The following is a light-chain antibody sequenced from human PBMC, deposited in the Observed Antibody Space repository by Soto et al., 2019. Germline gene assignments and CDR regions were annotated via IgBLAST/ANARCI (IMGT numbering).Light chain of an antibody. V-gene: IGKV3-20*01. CDR3: QQYGSSPQCT. J-gene: IGKJ3*01. Sequence: EIVLTQSPGTLSLSPGERATLSCRASQSVSSSYLAWYQQKPGQAPRLLIYGASSRATGIPDRFSGSGSGTDFTLTISRLEPEDFAVYYFQQYGSSPQCTFCHGTKVDIK. CDR2: GAS. CDR1: QSVSSSY.